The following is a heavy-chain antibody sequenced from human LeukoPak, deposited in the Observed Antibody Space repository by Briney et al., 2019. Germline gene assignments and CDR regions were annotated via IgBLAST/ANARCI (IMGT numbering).Heavy chain of an antibody. CDR2: IKQDGSEK. V-gene: IGHV3-7*01. Sequence: GRSLRLSCAASGFTLSSYWMSWVRQAPGKGLEWVANIKQDGSEKYYVESVKGRFTISRDNAKNSLYLQMNSLRAEDTAVYYCARRSYYDLWGQGTLVTVSS. CDR1: GFTLSSYW. CDR3: ARRSYYDL. J-gene: IGHJ4*02.